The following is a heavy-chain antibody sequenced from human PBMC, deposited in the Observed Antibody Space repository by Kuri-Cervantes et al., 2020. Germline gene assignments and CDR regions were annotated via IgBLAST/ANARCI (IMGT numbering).Heavy chain of an antibody. J-gene: IGHJ3*01. CDR1: GGSVSSDNYY. D-gene: IGHD1-26*01. CDR3: AREGGSPISVFDV. CDR2: VYTSGST. V-gene: IGHV4-61*01. Sequence: SETLSLTCTVSGGSVSSDNYYWSWIRQPPGKGLEWIGRVYTSGSTNYNPSLKSRVTISVDKSKNQFSLKLSSVTAADTAIYFCAREGGSPISVFDVWGQGTTVTVSS.